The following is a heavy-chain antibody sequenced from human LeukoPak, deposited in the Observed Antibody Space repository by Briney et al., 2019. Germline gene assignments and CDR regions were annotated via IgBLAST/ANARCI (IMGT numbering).Heavy chain of an antibody. J-gene: IGHJ4*02. Sequence: ASVKVSCKVSGYTLTELSLHWVRQPPGQGLEWMGWINPNSGGTNYAQKLQGRVTMTRDTAISTAYMELSRLRSDDTAVYYCARGSDYFWSGFSPSYWGQGTLVTVSS. D-gene: IGHD3-3*01. CDR2: INPNSGGT. CDR3: ARGSDYFWSGFSPSY. V-gene: IGHV1-2*02. CDR1: GYTLTELS.